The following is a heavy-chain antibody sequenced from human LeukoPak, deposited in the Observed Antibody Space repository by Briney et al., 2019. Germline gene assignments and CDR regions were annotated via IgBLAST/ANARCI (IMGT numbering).Heavy chain of an antibody. CDR1: GYTFTSYG. Sequence: GASVKVSCKASGYTFTSYGISWVRQAPGQGLAWMGWISAYNGNTNYAQKLQGRVTVTTDTSTSTAYMELRSLRSDDTAVYYCARVVAGDYYYYYGMDVWGQGTTVTVSS. CDR2: ISAYNGNT. D-gene: IGHD4-17*01. V-gene: IGHV1-18*01. J-gene: IGHJ6*02. CDR3: ARVVAGDYYYYYGMDV.